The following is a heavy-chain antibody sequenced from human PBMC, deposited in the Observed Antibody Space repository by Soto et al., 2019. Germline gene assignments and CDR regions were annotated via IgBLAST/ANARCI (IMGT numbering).Heavy chain of an antibody. Sequence: GGSLRLSCVASGFTFKNYAMSWVRQVPGKGLEWVSGISGSGNTYYADSVKGRFTISRENPENTLYLQMNSLRPEDTALYYCATDKAMGTTLGAIDLWGQGTLVTVSS. V-gene: IGHV3-23*01. CDR3: ATDKAMGTTLGAIDL. J-gene: IGHJ5*02. D-gene: IGHD1-26*01. CDR2: ISGSGNT. CDR1: GFTFKNYA.